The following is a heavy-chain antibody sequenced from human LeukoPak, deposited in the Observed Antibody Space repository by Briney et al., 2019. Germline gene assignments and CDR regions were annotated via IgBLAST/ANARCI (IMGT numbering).Heavy chain of an antibody. J-gene: IGHJ3*02. D-gene: IGHD2-8*01. Sequence: GGSLRLSCAASGFTFSSYGMHWVRQAPGKGLEWVAFIRYDGSNKYYADSVKGRFTISRDNSKNTLYLQMNSLRTEDTAVYYCAKEESAGCITFDIWGQGTMVTVSS. CDR2: IRYDGSNK. V-gene: IGHV3-30*02. CDR1: GFTFSSYG. CDR3: AKEESAGCITFDI.